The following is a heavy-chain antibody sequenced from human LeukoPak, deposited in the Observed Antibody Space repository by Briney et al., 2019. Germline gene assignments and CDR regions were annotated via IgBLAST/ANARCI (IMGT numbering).Heavy chain of an antibody. J-gene: IGHJ6*03. CDR1: GYTFTSYG. CDR2: VNPNSGGT. CDR3: ARAVVDTYYDFWSSYYYYYYMDV. Sequence: ASVKVSCKASGYTFTSYGISWVRQAPGQGLEWMGWVNPNSGGTNYAQKFQGRVTMTRDTSISTAYMELSRLRSDDTAVYYCARAVVDTYYDFWSSYYYYYYMDVWGKGTTVTVSS. D-gene: IGHD3-3*01. V-gene: IGHV1-2*02.